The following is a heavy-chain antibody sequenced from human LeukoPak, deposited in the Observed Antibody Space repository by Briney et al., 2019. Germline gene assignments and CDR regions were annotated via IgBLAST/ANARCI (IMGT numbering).Heavy chain of an antibody. Sequence: SETLSLNCTVSGCSISSYHWSWIRQPPGKGLEWIGYIYYSGSTNYNPSLKSRVTISVNTFKNPFSLKLSPVTAANTALYYCGRSVGGCYYYYYMDVWGKGTTVTVSS. CDR1: GCSISSYH. CDR2: IYYSGST. D-gene: IGHD2-2*01. V-gene: IGHV4-59*01. J-gene: IGHJ6*03. CDR3: GRSVGGCYYYYYMDV.